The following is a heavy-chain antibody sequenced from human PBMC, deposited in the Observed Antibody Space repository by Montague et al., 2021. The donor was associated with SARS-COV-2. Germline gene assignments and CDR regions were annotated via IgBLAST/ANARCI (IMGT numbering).Heavy chain of an antibody. J-gene: IGHJ6*02. D-gene: IGHD6-13*01. CDR2: IYYSGST. V-gene: IGHV4-39*07. CDR1: GGSISSSSYY. CDR3: ARVGRQQLVRLSGMDV. Sequence: SETLSLTCTVSGGSISSSSYYWGWIRQPPGKGLEWIGSIYYSGSTYYXXXLKSRVTISVDTSKNQFFLKLSSVTAADTAVYYCARVGRQQLVRLSGMDVWGQGTTVTVSS.